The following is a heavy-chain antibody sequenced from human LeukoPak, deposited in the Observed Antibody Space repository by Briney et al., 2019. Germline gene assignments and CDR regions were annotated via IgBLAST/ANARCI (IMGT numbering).Heavy chain of an antibody. CDR3: ARDNGWSADF. J-gene: IGHJ4*02. Sequence: GGSLRLSCEGSGFTFSSSWMYWVRQAPGKGLEWVANIKQDGSAKPYVDSVKGRFTISRDNAKNSLFLQMNSLRAEDTAVYYCARDNGWSADFWGQGTLVTVSS. CDR1: GFTFSSSW. V-gene: IGHV3-7*03. CDR2: IKQDGSAK. D-gene: IGHD2-15*01.